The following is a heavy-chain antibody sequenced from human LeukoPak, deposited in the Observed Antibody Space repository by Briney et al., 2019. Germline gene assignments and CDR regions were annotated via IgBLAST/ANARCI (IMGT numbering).Heavy chain of an antibody. CDR1: GFTFSSYS. J-gene: IGHJ4*02. CDR2: ISRSSTYI. Sequence: GGSLRLSCAASGFTFSSYSVNWVRQAPGKGLEWVSSISRSSTYIYYADSVKGRFTVSRDNAKNSLYLQMNSLRAEETAVYYCARDFDYWGQGTLATVSS. V-gene: IGHV3-21*01. CDR3: ARDFDY.